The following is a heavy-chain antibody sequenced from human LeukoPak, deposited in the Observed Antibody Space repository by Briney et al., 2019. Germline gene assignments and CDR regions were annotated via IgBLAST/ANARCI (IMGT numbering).Heavy chain of an antibody. CDR1: GGSISSYY. D-gene: IGHD3-22*01. V-gene: IGHV4-59*01. J-gene: IGHJ5*02. CDR3: ARVGIFADSSGYYP. Sequence: SETLSLTCTVSGGSISSYYWSWIRQPPGKGLEWIGYIYYSGSTNYNPSLKSRVTISVDTSKNQFSLKLSSVTAADTAVYYCARVGIFADSSGYYPWGQGTLVTVSS. CDR2: IYYSGST.